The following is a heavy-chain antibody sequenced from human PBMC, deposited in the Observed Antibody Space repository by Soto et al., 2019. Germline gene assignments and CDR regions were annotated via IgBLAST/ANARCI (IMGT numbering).Heavy chain of an antibody. CDR1: GFTFSSYA. V-gene: IGHV3-30-3*01. CDR2: ISYDGSNK. CDR3: ARDYSPPKSAAGFDY. D-gene: IGHD6-13*01. Sequence: GGSLRLSCAASGFTFSSYAMHWVRQAPGKGLEWVAVISYDGSNKYYADSVKGRFTISRDNSKNTLYLQMNSLRAEDTAVYYCARDYSPPKSAAGFDYWGQGTLVTVSS. J-gene: IGHJ4*02.